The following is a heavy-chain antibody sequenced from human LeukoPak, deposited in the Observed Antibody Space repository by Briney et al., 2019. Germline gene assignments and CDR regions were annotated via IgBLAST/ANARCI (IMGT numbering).Heavy chain of an antibody. Sequence: SQTLSLTCDISGDTVSSNSAAWNWIRQSPSRGLEWLGRTYYRSKWYYDYAVTVKSRITISPDTSKNQFSLQLNSVTADDTAVYYCARGFALDFWGQGTMVTVSS. CDR3: ARGFALDF. CDR1: GDTVSSNSAA. J-gene: IGHJ3*01. V-gene: IGHV6-1*01. CDR2: TYYRSKWYY.